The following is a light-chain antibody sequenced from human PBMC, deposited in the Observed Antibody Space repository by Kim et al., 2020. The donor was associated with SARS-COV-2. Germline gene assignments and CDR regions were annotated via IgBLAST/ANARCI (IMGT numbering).Light chain of an antibody. CDR3: QQYGSSPLT. Sequence: EIVLTQSPGTLSLSPGERATLSCRPSQSVSRYLAWYQQKPGQAPRLLIYSISTRATGIPDRFTGSGSGTDFTLTISRLEPGDFAMYYCQQYGSSPLTFGGGTKVDIK. J-gene: IGKJ4*02. CDR2: SIS. CDR1: QSVSRY. V-gene: IGKV3-20*01.